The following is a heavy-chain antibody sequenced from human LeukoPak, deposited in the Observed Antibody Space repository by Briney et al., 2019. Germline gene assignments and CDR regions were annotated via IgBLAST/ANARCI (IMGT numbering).Heavy chain of an antibody. J-gene: IGHJ3*02. V-gene: IGHV1-18*01. CDR1: GYTFTSYG. Sequence: ASVKVSCKASGYTFTSYGISWVRQAPGQGLEWMGWISAYNGNTNYAQKLQGRVTMTTDTSTSTAYMELRSLRSDDTAVYYCARRGVGYDFWSGPEAHAFDIWGQGTIVTVSS. CDR3: ARRGVGYDFWSGPEAHAFDI. CDR2: ISAYNGNT. D-gene: IGHD3-3*01.